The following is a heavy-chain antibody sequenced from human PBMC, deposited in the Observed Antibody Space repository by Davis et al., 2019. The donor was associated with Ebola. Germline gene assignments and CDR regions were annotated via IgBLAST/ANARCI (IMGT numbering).Heavy chain of an antibody. D-gene: IGHD2-8*02. J-gene: IGHJ6*02. V-gene: IGHV4-61*05. CDR2: VYHSGST. CDR1: GGSISSSSYY. CDR3: ARGREGGLWYYGMDV. Sequence: SETLSLTCTVSGGSISSSSYYWGWIRQPPGKGLEWIGYVYHSGSTYYNPSLKSRVTMSVDTSKNQFSLRLTSVTAADTGIYYCARGREGGLWYYGMDVWGQGTTVSVSS.